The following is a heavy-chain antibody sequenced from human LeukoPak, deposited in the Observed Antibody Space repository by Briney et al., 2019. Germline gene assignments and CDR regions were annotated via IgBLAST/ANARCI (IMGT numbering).Heavy chain of an antibody. CDR2: INPNSGGT. CDR1: GYTFTGYY. Sequence: ASVKVSCKASGYTFTGYYMHWVRQAPGQGLEWMGWINPNSGGTNYAQNFQGRVTMTRDTSISTAYMELSRLRSDDTAVYYCAREGVIGDGYNFFDYWGQGTLVTVSS. D-gene: IGHD5-24*01. V-gene: IGHV1-2*02. J-gene: IGHJ4*02. CDR3: AREGVIGDGYNFFDY.